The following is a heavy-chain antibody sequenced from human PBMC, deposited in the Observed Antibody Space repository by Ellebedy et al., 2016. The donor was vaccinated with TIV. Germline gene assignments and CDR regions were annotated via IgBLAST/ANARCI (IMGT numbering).Heavy chain of an antibody. D-gene: IGHD1-1*01. V-gene: IGHV3-66*01. CDR2: IFIDNTT. Sequence: GGSLRLSCAASELAVGSNYMSWVRQAPGKGLEWVSVIFIDNTTYYADSVKGRFTISRDTSKNTLYIQMNSLRAEDTAVYYCARETLNDEDRKMWGVFEVWGQGTVVTVSS. J-gene: IGHJ3*01. CDR3: ARETLNDEDRKMWGVFEV. CDR1: ELAVGSNY.